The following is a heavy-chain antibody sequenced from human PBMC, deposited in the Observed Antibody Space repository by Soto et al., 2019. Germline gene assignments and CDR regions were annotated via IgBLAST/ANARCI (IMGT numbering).Heavy chain of an antibody. J-gene: IGHJ4*02. Sequence: PGGSLGLSCAASGFTFSIYSMNWVRQAPGKGLEWVSSISSSSSYIYYADSVKGRFTISRDNAKNSLYLQMNSLRAEDTAVYYCARDGTYYDILTGYYHPFDYWGQGTLVTVSS. V-gene: IGHV3-21*01. CDR3: ARDGTYYDILTGYYHPFDY. D-gene: IGHD3-9*01. CDR1: GFTFSIYS. CDR2: ISSSSSYI.